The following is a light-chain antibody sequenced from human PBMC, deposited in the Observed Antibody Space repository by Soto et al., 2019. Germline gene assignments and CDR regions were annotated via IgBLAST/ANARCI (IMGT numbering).Light chain of an antibody. V-gene: IGLV2-14*01. Sequence: QSALTQPASVSGSPGQSITISCTGTSSDIGSYNYVAWYQQFPGKTPKLIIYEVRNRPSGVSNRFSGSTSGSTASLTISGLQTEDEADYYCCSYVGASIYVFGTGTKLTVL. CDR2: EVR. CDR1: SSDIGSYNY. J-gene: IGLJ1*01. CDR3: CSYVGASIYV.